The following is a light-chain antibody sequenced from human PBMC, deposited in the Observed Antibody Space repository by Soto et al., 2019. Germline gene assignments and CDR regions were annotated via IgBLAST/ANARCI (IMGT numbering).Light chain of an antibody. CDR3: SSYTSSSTSHVV. J-gene: IGLJ2*01. V-gene: IGLV2-14*01. Sequence: QSALTQPASVSGSPGQSITISCTGTSSDVGGYNYVSWYQQHPGKAPKLMIYEVSNRPSGVSNRFSGSKSGNTASLTISGLKAEDEADYYCSSYTSSSTSHVVFGGGTKLTVL. CDR1: SSDVGGYNY. CDR2: EVS.